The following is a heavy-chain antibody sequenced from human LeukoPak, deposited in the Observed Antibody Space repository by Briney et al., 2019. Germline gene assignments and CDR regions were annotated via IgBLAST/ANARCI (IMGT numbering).Heavy chain of an antibody. D-gene: IGHD1-14*01. CDR3: ARDHIPQTGHSYYYYYYMDV. V-gene: IGHV6-1*01. Sequence: SQTLSLTCAISADSVSSNSAAWNWIRQSPSRGLEWLGRAYYRSKWYNDYAVSVKSRITINPDTSKNQFSLQLNSVTPEDTAVYYCARDHIPQTGHSYYYYYYMDVWGKGTTVTISS. CDR2: AYYRSKWYN. CDR1: ADSVSSNSAA. J-gene: IGHJ6*03.